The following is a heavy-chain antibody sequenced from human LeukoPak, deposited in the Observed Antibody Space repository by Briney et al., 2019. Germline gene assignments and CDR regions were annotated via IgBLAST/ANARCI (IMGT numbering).Heavy chain of an antibody. J-gene: IGHJ4*02. CDR3: VKDLYKGDTSTWYYFDY. D-gene: IGHD6-13*01. CDR2: INTSGDKT. Sequence: GGSLRLSCSGSGFTFSCYAIHWVRQAPGKGPEYVSLINTSGDKTYYADSVKGRFTISRDNSKNTVSLQMSSLRAEDTAMYYCVKDLYKGDTSTWYYFDYWGQGTLVTVSS. CDR1: GFTFSCYA. V-gene: IGHV3-64D*06.